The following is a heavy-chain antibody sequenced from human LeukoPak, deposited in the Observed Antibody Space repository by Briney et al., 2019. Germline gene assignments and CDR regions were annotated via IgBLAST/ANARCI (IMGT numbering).Heavy chain of an antibody. CDR3: ARGDSSGWYNLYYYGMDV. V-gene: IGHV3-33*08. CDR2: IWYDGSNK. Sequence: GGSLRLSCAASGFTFSSYWMNWARQAPGKGLEWVAVIWYDGSNKYYADSVKGRFTISRDNSKNTLYLQMNSLRAEDTAVYYCARGDSSGWYNLYYYGMDVWGQGTTVTVSS. J-gene: IGHJ6*02. D-gene: IGHD6-19*01. CDR1: GFTFSSYW.